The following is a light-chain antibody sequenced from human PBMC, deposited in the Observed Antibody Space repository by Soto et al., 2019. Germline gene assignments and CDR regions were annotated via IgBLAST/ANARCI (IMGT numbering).Light chain of an antibody. CDR3: HHYGDSPIYT. CDR1: QTLSTNS. V-gene: IGKV3-20*01. CDR2: AAS. Sequence: EIVLTQSPGTLSLSPGERATLSCRASQTLSTNSLAWYQQRLGQTPRLLIYAASTRDTDIPDRFNGSGSGTDFALTISRLEPEDFALYYCHHYGDSPIYTFGPGTKVDFK. J-gene: IGKJ3*01.